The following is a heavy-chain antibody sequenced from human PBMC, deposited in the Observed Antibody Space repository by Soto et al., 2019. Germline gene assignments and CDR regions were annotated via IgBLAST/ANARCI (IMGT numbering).Heavy chain of an antibody. Sequence: PSETLSLTCAVYGGSFSGYYWSWIRQPPGKGLEWIGEINHSGSTNYNPSLKSRVTISVDTSKNQFSLKLSSVTAADTAVYYCANFARKYYDILTGYISWGQGTLVTVSS. V-gene: IGHV4-34*01. J-gene: IGHJ4*02. CDR1: GGSFSGYY. CDR3: ANFARKYYDILTGYIS. CDR2: INHSGST. D-gene: IGHD3-9*01.